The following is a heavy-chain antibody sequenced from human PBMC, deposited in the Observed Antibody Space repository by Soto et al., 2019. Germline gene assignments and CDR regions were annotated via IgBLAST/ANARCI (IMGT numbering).Heavy chain of an antibody. CDR2: ISYDGSNK. CDR1: GFTFGSYA. D-gene: IGHD6-13*01. J-gene: IGHJ5*02. CDR3: ARERIAAAANWFAP. Sequence: GGSLRLSCAASGFTFGSYAMHWVRQAPGKGLEWVAVISYDGSNKYYADSVKGRFTISRDNSKNTLYLQMNSLRAEDTAVYYCARERIAAAANWFAPWGQGTLVXVSS. V-gene: IGHV3-30-3*01.